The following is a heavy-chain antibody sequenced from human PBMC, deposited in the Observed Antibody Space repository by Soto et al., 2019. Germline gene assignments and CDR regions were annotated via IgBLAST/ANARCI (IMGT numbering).Heavy chain of an antibody. CDR1: GDSVSSNSAA. Sequence: QSQTLSLTCAISGDSVSSNSAAWNWIRQSPSRGLEWLGRTYYRSKWYNDYAVSVKSRITINPDTSKNQFSLQLNSVTPEDTAVYYCASDYYDSSGYSTYFQHWGQGTLVTVSS. CDR2: TYYRSKWYN. CDR3: ASDYYDSSGYSTYFQH. V-gene: IGHV6-1*01. J-gene: IGHJ1*01. D-gene: IGHD3-22*01.